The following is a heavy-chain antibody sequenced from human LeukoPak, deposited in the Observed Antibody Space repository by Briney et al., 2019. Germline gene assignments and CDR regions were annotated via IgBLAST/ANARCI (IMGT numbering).Heavy chain of an antibody. CDR1: GYTLRGYG. CDR3: ARYSYYCMDL. V-gene: IGHV3-74*01. J-gene: IGHJ6*01. Sequence: GGSLRLSCVGSGYTLRGYGMHWARHVPGEGLVWISRINSDGSSTAHADSVKGRFTISRDNAENTLYLQMNSQRVEDRVIYYCARYSYYCMDLWPEGPTVRVSS. D-gene: IGHD1-26*01. CDR2: INSDGSST.